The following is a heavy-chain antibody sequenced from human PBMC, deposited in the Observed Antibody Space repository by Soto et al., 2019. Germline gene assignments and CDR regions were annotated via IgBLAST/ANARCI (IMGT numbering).Heavy chain of an antibody. J-gene: IGHJ4*02. CDR1: GGTFSSYA. D-gene: IGHD6-13*01. V-gene: IGHV1-69*12. CDR3: ARDVIAAAGTAG. CDR2: IIPIFGTA. Sequence: QVQLVQSGAEVKKPGSSVKVSCKASGGTFSSYAISWVRQAPGQGLEWMGGIIPIFGTANYAQKFQGRVTNTATETTSTAYRELSSLSSEDTAVYYCARDVIAAAGTAGWGQGTLVTVSS.